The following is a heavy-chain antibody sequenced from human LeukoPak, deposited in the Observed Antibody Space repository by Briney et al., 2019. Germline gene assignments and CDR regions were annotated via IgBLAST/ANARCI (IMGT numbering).Heavy chain of an antibody. CDR2: IKSDGRST. CDR1: GFTFSSHC. V-gene: IGHV3-74*01. Sequence: GGSLRLSCAASGFTFSSHCMHWVRQAPGKGLVWVAHIKSDGRSTNYADSVRGRFTISRDNAKNTLYLQMNSLRDEDTGVYYCVKAFDREGYNNLWPFYSWGQGILVPVSS. CDR3: VKAFDREGYNNLWPFYS. D-gene: IGHD5-24*01. J-gene: IGHJ4*02.